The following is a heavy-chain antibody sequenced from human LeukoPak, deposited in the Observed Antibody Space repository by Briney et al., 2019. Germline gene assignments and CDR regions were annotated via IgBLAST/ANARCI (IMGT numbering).Heavy chain of an antibody. CDR2: VSGSGGST. Sequence: GGSLRLSCAASGFTFSSYAMSWVRQAPGKGLEWVSAVSGSGGSTYYADSVKGRFTISRDNSKNTLYLQMNSLRAEDTAVYYCATTYYYDSSGYYYVPDYWGQGTLVTVSS. J-gene: IGHJ4*02. V-gene: IGHV3-23*01. CDR3: ATTYYYDSSGYYYVPDY. D-gene: IGHD3-22*01. CDR1: GFTFSSYA.